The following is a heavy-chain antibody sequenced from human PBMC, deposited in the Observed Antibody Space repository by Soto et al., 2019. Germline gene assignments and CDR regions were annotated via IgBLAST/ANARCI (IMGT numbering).Heavy chain of an antibody. D-gene: IGHD2-15*01. J-gene: IGHJ6*02. V-gene: IGHV3-74*01. CDR1: GFTFSSYW. Sequence: PGGSLRLSCAASGFTFSSYWMHWVRQAPGKGRVWVSRINSDGSSTSYADSVKGRFTISRDNAKNTLYLQMNSLRAEDTAVYYCATGLFSWHYGMDVWGQGTTVTVSS. CDR2: INSDGSST. CDR3: ATGLFSWHYGMDV.